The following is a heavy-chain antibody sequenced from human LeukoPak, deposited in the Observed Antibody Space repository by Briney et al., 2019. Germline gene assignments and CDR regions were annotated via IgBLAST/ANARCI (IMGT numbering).Heavy chain of an antibody. CDR2: IYHSGST. D-gene: IGHD3-10*01. CDR3: ARDVAWFGKRANYMDV. CDR1: GGSISSDDYY. J-gene: IGHJ6*03. Sequence: SSETLSLTCSVSGGSISSDDYYWSWIRQPPGKGLEWIGYIYHSGSTYYNPSLKSRVTISVDRSKNQFSLKLSSVTAADTAVYYCARDVAWFGKRANYMDVWGKGTTVTVSS. V-gene: IGHV4-30-2*01.